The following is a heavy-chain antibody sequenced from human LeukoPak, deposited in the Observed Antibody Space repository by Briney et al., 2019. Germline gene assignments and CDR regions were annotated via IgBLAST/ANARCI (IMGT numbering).Heavy chain of an antibody. CDR3: ARDDPMVRGVINNYFDY. CDR2: ISYDGSNK. J-gene: IGHJ4*02. Sequence: GRSLRLSCAASGFTVSSYAMHWVRQAPGKGLEWVAVISYDGSNKYYADSVKGRFTISRDSCKNTLYLQLNSLRAEDTAVYYCARDDPMVRGVINNYFDYWGQGTLVTVSS. CDR1: GFTVSSYA. D-gene: IGHD3-10*01. V-gene: IGHV3-30*04.